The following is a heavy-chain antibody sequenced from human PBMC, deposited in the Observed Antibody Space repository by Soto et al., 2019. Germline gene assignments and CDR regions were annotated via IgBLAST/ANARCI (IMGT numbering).Heavy chain of an antibody. D-gene: IGHD5-12*01. Sequence: PGESLKISCEGSGYTFSTYRIGWVRQIPGEGLEWMGIIHPGNSDARYSPSFQGQVTISADTSINTAYLQWRSLKASDTAFYYCARHTNGYNPLDYWGQGTLVTVSS. V-gene: IGHV5-51*01. CDR3: ARHTNGYNPLDY. CDR1: GYTFSTYR. J-gene: IGHJ4*02. CDR2: IHPGNSDA.